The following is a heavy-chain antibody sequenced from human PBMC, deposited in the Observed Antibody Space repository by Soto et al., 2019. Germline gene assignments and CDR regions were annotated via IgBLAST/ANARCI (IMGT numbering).Heavy chain of an antibody. J-gene: IGHJ6*02. CDR2: IYYSGST. Sequence: QVQLQESGPGLVKPSQTLSLTCTVSGGSISSGGYYWSWIRQHPGKGLEWIGYIYYSGSTYYNPSLKSRVTISVDTSKNQFSLKLSSVTAADTAVYYCASGYSSGWYSRYYYYGMGVWGQGTTVTVSS. CDR3: ASGYSSGWYSRYYYYGMGV. CDR1: GGSISSGGYY. V-gene: IGHV4-31*03. D-gene: IGHD6-19*01.